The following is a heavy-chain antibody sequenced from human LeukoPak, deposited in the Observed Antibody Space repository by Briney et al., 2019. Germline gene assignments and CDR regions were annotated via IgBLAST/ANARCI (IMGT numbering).Heavy chain of an antibody. J-gene: IGHJ4*02. CDR2: IDYSGST. V-gene: IGHV4-59*01. CDR1: GDSISNFY. D-gene: IGHD1-1*01. CDR3: ARGEDNWNDGLDY. Sequence: SETLSLTCSVSGDSISNFYWSWIRQPPGKGLEWIGYIDYSGSTSYNPSLKSRVTISIDTSKNQFSLKLSSVTAADTAVYYCARGEDNWNDGLDYWGQGTLVTVSS.